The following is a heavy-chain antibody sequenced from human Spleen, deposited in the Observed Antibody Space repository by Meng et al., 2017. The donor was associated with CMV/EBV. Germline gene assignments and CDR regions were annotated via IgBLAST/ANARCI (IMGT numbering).Heavy chain of an antibody. V-gene: IGHV4-61*08. D-gene: IGHD5-18*01. CDR2: IYKSGSA. CDR3: ARKRYNYGLKGFDY. Sequence: ESLKISCTVSGGSVSSGDYYWSWIRQPPGKGLEWIGYIYKSGSANYNPSRESRVTISVDTSKSQFSLRLRSVTAADTAVYYCARKRYNYGLKGFDYWGQGTLVTVSS. CDR1: GGSVSSGDYY. J-gene: IGHJ4*02.